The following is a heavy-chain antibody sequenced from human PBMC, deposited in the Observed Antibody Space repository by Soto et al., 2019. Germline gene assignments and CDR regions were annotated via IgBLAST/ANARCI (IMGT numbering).Heavy chain of an antibody. J-gene: IGHJ4*02. CDR2: IYWDDDK. CDR1: GVSLSTRGVG. V-gene: IGHV2-5*02. D-gene: IGHD3-22*01. CDR3: AHRRRYYDSSGYYYLDY. Sequence: QITLKESGPTLVKPTQTLTLTCTFSGVSLSTRGVGVGWIRQPPGKALAWLALIYWDDDKRYSPSLKSRLTITKDASKNQVVLTMTNMDPVDTATYYCAHRRRYYDSSGYYYLDYWGQGTLVTVSS.